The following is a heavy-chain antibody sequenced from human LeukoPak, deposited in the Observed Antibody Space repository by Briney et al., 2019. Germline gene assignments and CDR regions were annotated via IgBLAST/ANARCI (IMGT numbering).Heavy chain of an antibody. CDR3: AKDMYYYDSSGYPSIDY. J-gene: IGHJ4*02. Sequence: GGSLRLSCAASGFTSDDYAMHWVRQAPGKGLEWVSGISWNSDSIDYADSVKGRFTISRDNAKNSLYLQMNSLRAEDTALYYCAKDMYYYDSSGYPSIDYWGQGTLVTVSS. CDR2: ISWNSDSI. V-gene: IGHV3-9*02. D-gene: IGHD3-22*01. CDR1: GFTSDDYA.